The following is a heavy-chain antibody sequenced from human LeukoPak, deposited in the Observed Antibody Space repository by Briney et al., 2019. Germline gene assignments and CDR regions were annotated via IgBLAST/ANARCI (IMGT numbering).Heavy chain of an antibody. CDR3: ARDIPSRGYQLLYFQH. D-gene: IGHD2-2*01. V-gene: IGHV1-69*04. CDR2: IIPILGIA. CDR1: GGTFSSSA. J-gene: IGHJ1*01. Sequence: SVKVSCKASGGTFSSSAISWVRQAPGQGLEWMGKIIPILGIANYAQKFQGRVTITADKSTSTAYMELSSLRSEDTAVYYCARDIPSRGYQLLYFQHWGQGTLVTVSS.